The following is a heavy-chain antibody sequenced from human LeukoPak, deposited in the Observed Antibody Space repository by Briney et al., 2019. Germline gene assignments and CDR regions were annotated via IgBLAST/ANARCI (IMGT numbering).Heavy chain of an antibody. J-gene: IGHJ5*02. D-gene: IGHD2-2*01. CDR2: INHSGST. CDR1: GGSFSGYY. CDR3: ARGPAAIHDWFDP. V-gene: IGHV4-34*01. Sequence: SETLSLTCAVYGGSFSGYYWSWIRQPPGKGLEWIGEINHSGSTNYNPSLKSRVTISVDTSKYQFSLKLSSVTAADTAVYYCARGPAAIHDWFDPWGQGTLVTVSS.